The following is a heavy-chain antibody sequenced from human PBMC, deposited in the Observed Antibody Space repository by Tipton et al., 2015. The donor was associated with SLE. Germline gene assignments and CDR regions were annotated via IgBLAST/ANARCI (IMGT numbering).Heavy chain of an antibody. CDR1: GFTFSSYW. CDR2: INSDGSST. CDR3: ARPDSSGTITADYFQH. V-gene: IGHV3-74*01. Sequence: GSLRLSCAASGFTFSSYWMHWVRQAPGKGLVWVSRINSDGSSTSYADSVKGRFTISRDNAKNTLYLQMNSLRAEDTAVYYCARPDSSGTITADYFQHWGQGTLVTVSS. J-gene: IGHJ1*01. D-gene: IGHD3-22*01.